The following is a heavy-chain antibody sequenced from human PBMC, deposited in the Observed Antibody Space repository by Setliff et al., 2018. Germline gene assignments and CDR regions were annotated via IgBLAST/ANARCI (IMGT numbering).Heavy chain of an antibody. V-gene: IGHV1-18*01. CDR2: ITNYNGKT. CDR3: ATRTPVTFSGVVTTV. CDR1: GLTFTTFS. J-gene: IGHJ4*02. D-gene: IGHD3-3*01. Sequence: GASVKVSCKASGLTFTTFSISWVRQAPGQGLEWMGWITNYNGKTDYAQKFQDRVILTTDTSTNTAYMELRNLRPDDKAIYYCATRTPVTFSGVVTTVWGQGSPVTVSS.